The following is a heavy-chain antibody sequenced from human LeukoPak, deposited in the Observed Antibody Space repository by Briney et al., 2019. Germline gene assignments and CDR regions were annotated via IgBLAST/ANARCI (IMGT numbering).Heavy chain of an antibody. D-gene: IGHD2-2*01. CDR1: GFTFSNYA. J-gene: IGHJ4*02. CDR2: IPYDGSNK. Sequence: GRSXRLSCVASGFTFSNYAMHWVRRAPGKGPEWVAVIPYDGSNKYYADSVKGRFTISRDNSKNTLYLQMNSLRAEDTAVYYCAKEYLLPAAHFDYWGQGTLVTVSS. CDR3: AKEYLLPAAHFDY. V-gene: IGHV3-30-3*01.